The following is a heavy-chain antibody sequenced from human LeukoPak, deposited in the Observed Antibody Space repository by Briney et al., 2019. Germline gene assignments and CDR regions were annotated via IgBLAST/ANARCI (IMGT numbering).Heavy chain of an antibody. CDR2: IDSDGSST. Sequence: GGSLRLSCAASGFNSSNYWMHWVRQGPGKGLVWVSRIDSDGSSTNYADSVKGRFTISRDSVKNTLYLQMNSLRAEDTAVYYCARGGGSYGWFDPWGQGTLVTVSS. CDR3: ARGGGSYGWFDP. V-gene: IGHV3-74*01. CDR1: GFNSSNYW. D-gene: IGHD3-16*01. J-gene: IGHJ5*02.